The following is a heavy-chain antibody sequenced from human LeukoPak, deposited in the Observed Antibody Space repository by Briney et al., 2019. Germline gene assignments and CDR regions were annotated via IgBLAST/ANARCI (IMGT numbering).Heavy chain of an antibody. J-gene: IGHJ4*02. Sequence: GASVTVSCTASGYTFTIYYMHWVRQAPGQGLEWMGIINPSGGSTSYAQKFQGRVTMTRDTSTSTVYMELSSLRSEDTAVYYCARSPIAARHPVLGYWGQGTLVTVSS. CDR3: ARSPIAARHPVLGY. D-gene: IGHD6-6*01. CDR2: INPSGGST. V-gene: IGHV1-46*01. CDR1: GYTFTIYY.